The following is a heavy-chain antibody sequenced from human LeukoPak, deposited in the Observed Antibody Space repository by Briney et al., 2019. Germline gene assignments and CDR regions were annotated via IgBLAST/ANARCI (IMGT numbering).Heavy chain of an antibody. CDR1: GGSLSGFY. J-gene: IGHJ3*02. V-gene: IGHV4-59*08. CDR3: ARHVATGSIDAFDI. Sequence: SETLSLTCTVSGGSLSGFYWTWIRQPPGKGLEVIGYIYYTGSTKYNPSLKSRVAILVDTSKNQFSLKLHSVTAADTAVYYCARHVATGSIDAFDIGGQGTMATVSS. D-gene: IGHD3-9*01. CDR2: IYYTGST.